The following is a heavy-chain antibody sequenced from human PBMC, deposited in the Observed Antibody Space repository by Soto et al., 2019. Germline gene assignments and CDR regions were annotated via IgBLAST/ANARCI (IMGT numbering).Heavy chain of an antibody. J-gene: IGHJ4*02. D-gene: IGHD2-2*01. Sequence: EVQLLESGGGLVQPGGSLRLSCAASGFTFSSYAMSWVRQAPGKGLEWVSAISGSGGSTYYADSVKGRFTISRDNSKNTLYLQMNSLRAEDTAVYYCAKDPPGRHFCSSTSCYPDYWGQGTLVTVSS. V-gene: IGHV3-23*01. CDR3: AKDPPGRHFCSSTSCYPDY. CDR2: ISGSGGST. CDR1: GFTFSSYA.